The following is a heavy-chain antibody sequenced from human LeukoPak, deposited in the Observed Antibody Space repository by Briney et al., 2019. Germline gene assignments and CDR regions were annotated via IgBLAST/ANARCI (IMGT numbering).Heavy chain of an antibody. D-gene: IGHD3-10*01. V-gene: IGHV3-21*01. J-gene: IGHJ4*02. CDR2: ISSSSSYI. CDR1: GFTFSSYS. Sequence: GGSLRLSCAASGFTFSSYSMNWVRQAPGKGLEWVSSISSSSSYIYYADSVKGRFIISRDNAKNSLYLQMNSLRAEDTAVYYCVRGRGAGPGAHFDYWGQGTLVTVSS. CDR3: VRGRGAGPGAHFDY.